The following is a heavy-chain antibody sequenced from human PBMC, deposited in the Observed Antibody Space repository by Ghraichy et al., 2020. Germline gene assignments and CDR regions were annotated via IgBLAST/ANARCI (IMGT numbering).Heavy chain of an antibody. D-gene: IGHD6-13*01. Sequence: GVLRLSCAASGFTFSNDWMDWVRQAPGKGLVWVSRISGDGTYSDYADSVKGRFTISRDNAKNTLFLQMHSLRAEDTAVYYCARDTSEAGQTFDHWGQGTLVTVSS. CDR3: ARDTSEAGQTFDH. V-gene: IGHV3-74*01. J-gene: IGHJ4*02. CDR2: ISGDGTYS. CDR1: GFTFSNDW.